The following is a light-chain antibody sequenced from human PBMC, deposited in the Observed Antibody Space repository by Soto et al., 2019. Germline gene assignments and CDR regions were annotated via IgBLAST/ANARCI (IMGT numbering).Light chain of an antibody. V-gene: IGKV3-20*01. CDR1: QSVSSSY. J-gene: IGKJ1*01. CDR3: QQET. CDR2: EAS. Sequence: EIVLTQSPGTLSLSPGERATLSCRASQSVSSSYLAWYQQKPGQAPRLLMHEASNRATGVPARFSGSGSGTDFTLTISSLEPEDFAVYYCQQETFGQGTKVDIK.